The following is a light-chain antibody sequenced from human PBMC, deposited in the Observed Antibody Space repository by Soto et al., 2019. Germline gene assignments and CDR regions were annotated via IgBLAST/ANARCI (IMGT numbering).Light chain of an antibody. CDR3: QQYYSSPPT. Sequence: DIVMTQSPDSLAVSLGERATINCKSSQSVLYSSNNNNYLAWYQQKPGQPPQLLIYWASTRESGVPDRFSGSGSGTDFTPTIIRLQAEDVAVYYCQQYYSSPPTFGQGTKLEIK. CDR1: QSVLYSSNNNNY. V-gene: IGKV4-1*01. CDR2: WAS. J-gene: IGKJ2*01.